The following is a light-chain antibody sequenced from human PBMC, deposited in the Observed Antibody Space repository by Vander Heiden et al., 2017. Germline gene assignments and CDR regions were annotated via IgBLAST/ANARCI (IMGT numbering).Light chain of an antibody. Sequence: DTQMTQSPSTLSSSVGDRVTITCRASQGISSWLAWYQQKPGKAPKLLIYKASSLESGVPSRFSGSASGTDFTLTISSLQPDDFATYYCQQYAYYTHTFGQGTKLEIK. CDR2: KAS. CDR3: QQYAYYTHT. CDR1: QGISSW. J-gene: IGKJ2*01. V-gene: IGKV1-5*03.